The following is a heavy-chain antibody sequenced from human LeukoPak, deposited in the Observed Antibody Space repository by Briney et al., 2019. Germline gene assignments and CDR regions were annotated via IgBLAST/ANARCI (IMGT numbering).Heavy chain of an antibody. Sequence: GGSLRLSCAASGFTFSSYWMHWVRQAPGKGLVWVSRINTDGSSTSYADSVKGRFAISRDNAKNTLYLHMNSLRAEDTAVYYCARDYYDMAHDYWGQGTLVTVSS. CDR2: INTDGSST. J-gene: IGHJ4*02. D-gene: IGHD3-22*01. CDR1: GFTFSSYW. CDR3: ARDYYDMAHDY. V-gene: IGHV3-74*01.